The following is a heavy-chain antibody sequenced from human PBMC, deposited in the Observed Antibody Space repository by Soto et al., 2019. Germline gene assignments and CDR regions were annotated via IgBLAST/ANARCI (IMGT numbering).Heavy chain of an antibody. J-gene: IGHJ4*02. CDR2: IYYSGST. V-gene: IGHV4-59*01. D-gene: IGHD1-7*01. CDR3: STSYGNAWYYD. CDR1: GGSISSYY. Sequence: SETLSLTCTVSGGSISSYYWSWIRQPPGKGLEWIGYIYYSGSTNYNPSLKSRVTISVDTSKNQFSLKLSSVTAADTAVYYCSTSYGNAWYYDWGQGTQVTVDS.